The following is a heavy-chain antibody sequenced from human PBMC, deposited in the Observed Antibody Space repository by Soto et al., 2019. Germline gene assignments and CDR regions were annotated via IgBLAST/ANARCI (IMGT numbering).Heavy chain of an antibody. Sequence: QVQLVQSGAEVERPGSSVKVSCKTSGGTTSSYTIGWVRQAPGPGLEWMGNIVPMINKIDYAQKFQGRVTISADKSTRTVYMELNSLRSEDTAVYLCALRTGNWNPLADLGQGTLVTVSS. CDR2: IVPMINKI. D-gene: IGHD1-1*01. J-gene: IGHJ4*02. CDR1: GGTTSSYT. V-gene: IGHV1-69*02. CDR3: ALRTGNWNPLAD.